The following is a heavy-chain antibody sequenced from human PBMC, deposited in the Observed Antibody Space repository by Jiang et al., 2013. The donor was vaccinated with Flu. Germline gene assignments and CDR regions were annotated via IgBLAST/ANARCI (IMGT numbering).Heavy chain of an antibody. Sequence: EVKKPGESLKISCKGSGYSFTSYWIGWVRQMPGKGLEWMGIIYPGDSDTRYSPSFQGQVTISADKSISTAYLQWSSLKASDTAMYYCARPDYDSSGYYYFDYWGQGTLVTVSS. J-gene: IGHJ4*02. CDR1: GYSFTSYW. CDR2: IYPGDSDT. V-gene: IGHV5-51*01. CDR3: ARPDYDSSGYYYFDY. D-gene: IGHD3-22*01.